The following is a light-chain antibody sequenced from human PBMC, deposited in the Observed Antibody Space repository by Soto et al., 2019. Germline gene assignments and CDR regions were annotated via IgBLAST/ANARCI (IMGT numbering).Light chain of an antibody. Sequence: ESAVTQSPGTLSLSPGERATLSCRASQSVSSIYLAWYQQKPGQAPRLLIYVASSRSTGIPDRFSGSGSGTDFTLTTSRLEPEDFAVYYCQQYGSSFTFGPGTKVDIK. CDR2: VAS. CDR3: QQYGSSFT. J-gene: IGKJ3*01. CDR1: QSVSSIY. V-gene: IGKV3-20*01.